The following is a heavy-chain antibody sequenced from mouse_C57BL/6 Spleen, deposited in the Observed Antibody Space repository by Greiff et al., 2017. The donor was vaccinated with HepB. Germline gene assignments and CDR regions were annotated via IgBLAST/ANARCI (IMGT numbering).Heavy chain of an antibody. V-gene: IGHV1-78*01. J-gene: IGHJ4*01. D-gene: IGHD2-10*01. CDR2: IYPRDGST. CDR1: GYTFTDHT. CDR3: ARPLLPNYYAMDY. Sequence: VKLQESDAELVKPGASVKISCKVSGYTFTDHTIHWMKQRPEQGLEWIGYIYPRDGSTKYNEKFKGKATLTADKSSSTAYMQLNSLTSEDSAVYFCARPLLPNYYAMDYWGQGTSVTVSS.